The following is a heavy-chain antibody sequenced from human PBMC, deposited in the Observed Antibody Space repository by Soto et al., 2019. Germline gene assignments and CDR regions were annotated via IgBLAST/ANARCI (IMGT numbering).Heavy chain of an antibody. D-gene: IGHD2-15*01. V-gene: IGHV4-30-4*01. CDR2: IYKSATT. CDR3: ARGRYCLTGRCFPNWFDS. J-gene: IGHJ5*01. CDR1: GDSISTVDYF. Sequence: PSETLSLTCSGSGDSISTVDYFWAWVRQPPGQALEYLGYIYKSATTYYNPSFESRVAISLDTSKSQFSLNVTSLTAADTAVYFCARGRYCLTGRCFPNWFDSWGQGTLVTVSS.